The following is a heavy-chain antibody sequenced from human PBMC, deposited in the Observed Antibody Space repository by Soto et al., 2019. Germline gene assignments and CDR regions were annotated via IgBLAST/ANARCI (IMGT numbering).Heavy chain of an antibody. V-gene: IGHV4-61*01. J-gene: IGHJ4*02. CDR3: ARVDSSGSYFDY. CDR2: IYYTGST. Sequence: SETLSLTCTVSGGSVSSGSYYWSWIRQPPGKGLEWIGYIYYTGSTNYNPSLKSRVTLSADTSKNQFSLKLISVTAADTAMYYCARVDSSGSYFDYWGQGTLVTAPQ. D-gene: IGHD3-22*01. CDR1: GGSVSSGSYY.